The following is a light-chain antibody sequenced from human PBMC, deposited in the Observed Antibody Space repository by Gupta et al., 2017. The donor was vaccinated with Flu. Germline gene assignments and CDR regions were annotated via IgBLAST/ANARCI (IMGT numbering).Light chain of an antibody. CDR1: QSIKNY. CDR2: WAS. Sequence: DIGMTQSPDSLAVSLGERATINCKSSQSIKNYLAWYQQRPGQPPKLIIYWASFRESGVPDRFSGTGSGTDFTLTISSLQAEDVAVYHCQQYYTHSINFGGGTKLEIK. V-gene: IGKV4-1*01. J-gene: IGKJ4*01. CDR3: QQYYTHSIN.